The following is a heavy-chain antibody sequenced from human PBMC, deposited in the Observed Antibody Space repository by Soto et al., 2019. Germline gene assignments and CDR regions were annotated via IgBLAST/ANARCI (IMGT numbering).Heavy chain of an antibody. CDR1: GHTFTRYY. D-gene: IGHD2-15*01. Sequence: ASVKVSCKASGHTFTRYYVHWVRQAPGQGLEWVGIINPRDGSTSYAQNFQGRVTMTRDTSTSTVYMNLNSLRSEDTAVYYCARVDCSGGSCYHLDYWGQGTVVTVSS. J-gene: IGHJ4*02. CDR3: ARVDCSGGSCYHLDY. V-gene: IGHV1-46*01. CDR2: INPRDGST.